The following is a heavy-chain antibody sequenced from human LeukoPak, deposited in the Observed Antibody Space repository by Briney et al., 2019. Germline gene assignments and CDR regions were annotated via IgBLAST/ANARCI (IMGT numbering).Heavy chain of an antibody. CDR2: INPSISSR. D-gene: IGHD2-21*01. CDR3: ARSGMWFSTND. Sequence: ASLKVSCKASGHTVTNYYMHWVRQAPGQGLEWMGMINPSISSRTYAQKFQGRVTVTSDTSTCTVYMEVSSLRSEDTAIYYCARSGMWFSTNDWGQGTLVTVSS. J-gene: IGHJ4*02. CDR1: GHTVTNYY. V-gene: IGHV1-46*01.